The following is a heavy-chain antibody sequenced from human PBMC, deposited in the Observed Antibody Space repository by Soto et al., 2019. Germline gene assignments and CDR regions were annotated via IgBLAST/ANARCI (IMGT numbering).Heavy chain of an antibody. V-gene: IGHV3-74*02. CDR3: ARGDCVGGTCYSLAGSFYYYMDV. CDR2: IKSDGSVS. D-gene: IGHD2-15*01. J-gene: IGHJ6*03. CDR1: GFTFSNYW. Sequence: EVQLVESGGGLVQPGGSLRLSCAAYGFTFSNYWMYWVRQAPGKGLEWVSRIKSDGSVSSYADSVKGRLTISRDNVKNTLYLQMDSLTAEDTAVYYCARGDCVGGTCYSLAGSFYYYMDVWGKGTTVTVFS.